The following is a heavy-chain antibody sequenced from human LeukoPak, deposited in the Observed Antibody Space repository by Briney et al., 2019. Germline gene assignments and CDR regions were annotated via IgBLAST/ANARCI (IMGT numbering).Heavy chain of an antibody. CDR3: ARAYLNWSEPPFDY. D-gene: IGHD3-3*01. J-gene: IGHJ4*02. Sequence: HPGGSLRLSCAASGFIFNCYGMHWVRQAPGKGLEWVALIWYDGSNKYYADSVKGRFTISRDNSKKTLYLQMNSLRAEDTAVYYCARAYLNWSEPPFDYWGQGTLVTVSS. V-gene: IGHV3-33*01. CDR1: GFIFNCYG. CDR2: IWYDGSNK.